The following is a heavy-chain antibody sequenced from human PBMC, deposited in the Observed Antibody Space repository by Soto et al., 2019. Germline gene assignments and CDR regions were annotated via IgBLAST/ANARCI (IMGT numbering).Heavy chain of an antibody. CDR1: GGSFSGYY. CDR2: INHSGST. J-gene: IGHJ4*02. Sequence: PSETLSLTCAVYGGSFSGYYWSWIRQPPGKGLEWIGEINHSGSTNYNPSLKSRVTISVDTSKNQFSLKLSSVTAADTAVYYCARGDHPDYGSGTGTYDYWGQGTLVT. CDR3: ARGDHPDYGSGTGTYDY. V-gene: IGHV4-34*01. D-gene: IGHD3-10*01.